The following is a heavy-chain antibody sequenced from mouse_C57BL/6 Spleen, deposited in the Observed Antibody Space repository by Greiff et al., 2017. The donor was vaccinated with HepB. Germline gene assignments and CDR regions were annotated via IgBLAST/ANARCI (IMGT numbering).Heavy chain of an antibody. CDR2: IYPGDGDT. V-gene: IGHV1-82*01. Sequence: VQLKESGPALVKPGASVKISCKASGYAFSSSWMNWVKQRPGKGLEWIGRIYPGDGDTNYNGKFKGKATLTADKSSSTAYMQLSSLTSEDSAVYFCARDYGNPFYWYFDVWGTGTTVTVSS. CDR3: ARDYGNPFYWYFDV. J-gene: IGHJ1*03. CDR1: GYAFSSSW. D-gene: IGHD2-1*01.